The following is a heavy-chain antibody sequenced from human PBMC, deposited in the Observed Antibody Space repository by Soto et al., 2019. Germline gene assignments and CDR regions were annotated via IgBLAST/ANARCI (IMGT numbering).Heavy chain of an antibody. V-gene: IGHV4-34*01. CDR2: INHSGST. Sequence: SETLSRTCAAYGGSFSVYYWSWIRQPPGKGLEWIGEINHSGSTNYNPSLKSRVTISVDTSKNQFSLKLSSVTAADTAVYYCAREAIAASVNWFDPWGQGTLVTVSS. CDR1: GGSFSVYY. J-gene: IGHJ5*02. CDR3: AREAIAASVNWFDP. D-gene: IGHD6-13*01.